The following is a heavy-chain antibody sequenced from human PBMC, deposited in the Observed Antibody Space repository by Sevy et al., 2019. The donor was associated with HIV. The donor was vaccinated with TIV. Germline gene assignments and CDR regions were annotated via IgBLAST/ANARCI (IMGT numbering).Heavy chain of an antibody. CDR2: FDPEDGKT. D-gene: IGHD3-22*01. J-gene: IGHJ4*02. CDR1: GYTLTQLS. Sequence: ASVKVSCKVSGYTLTQLSMHWVRQAPGKGLEWMGTFDPEDGKTICAQKFQGRVTMTEDKSTDTAYMQLTSLRSEDTAVFYCAVTKDYYDSSGYPFDYWGLGTLVTVSS. CDR3: AVTKDYYDSSGYPFDY. V-gene: IGHV1-24*01.